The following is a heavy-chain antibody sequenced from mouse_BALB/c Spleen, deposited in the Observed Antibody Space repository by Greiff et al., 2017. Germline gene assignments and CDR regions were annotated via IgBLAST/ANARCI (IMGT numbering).Heavy chain of an antibody. J-gene: IGHJ4*01. CDR3: ARYRLYYGSSDYAMDY. Sequence: EVKVVESGGGLVKPGGSLKLSCAASGFTFSSYTMSWVRQTPEKRLEWVATISSGGGNTYYPDSVKGRFTISRDNAKNNLYLQMSSLRSEDTALYYCARYRLYYGSSDYAMDYWGQGTSVTVSS. CDR1: GFTFSSYT. CDR2: ISSGGGNT. V-gene: IGHV5-9*03. D-gene: IGHD1-1*01.